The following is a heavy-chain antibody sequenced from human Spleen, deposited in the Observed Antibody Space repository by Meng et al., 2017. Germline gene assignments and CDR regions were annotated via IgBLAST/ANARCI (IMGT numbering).Heavy chain of an antibody. D-gene: IGHD6-6*01. CDR3: ARDLRAYSTSPFDY. V-gene: IGHV4-31*03. CDR2: IYHGGTT. CDR1: GDSFSGGDFC. Sequence: QVQLQEAGPGLVKPSQTLSLTCTLSGDSFSGGDFCWSWIRQLPGKGLEWIGEIYHGGTTSYNPSLKSRVTISVDGSKNQFSLNLSSVTAADTAVYYCARDLRAYSTSPFDYWGQGTLVTVSS. J-gene: IGHJ4*02.